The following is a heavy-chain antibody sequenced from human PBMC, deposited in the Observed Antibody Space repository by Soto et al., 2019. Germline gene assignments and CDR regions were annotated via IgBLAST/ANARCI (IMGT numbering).Heavy chain of an antibody. CDR1: GGTFSSYA. D-gene: IGHD3-3*01. Sequence: SVKVSCKASGGTFSSYAISWVRQAPGQGLEWMGGIIPIFGTANYAQKFQGRVTVSVDTSKNQFSLKLSSVTAADTAVYYCARGSVLRFLEWFLNGFDIWGQGTMVTVSS. J-gene: IGHJ3*02. CDR3: ARGSVLRFLEWFLNGFDI. V-gene: IGHV1-69*06. CDR2: IIPIFGTA.